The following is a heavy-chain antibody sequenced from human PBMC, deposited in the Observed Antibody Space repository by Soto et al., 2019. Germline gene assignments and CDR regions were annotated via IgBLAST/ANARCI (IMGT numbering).Heavy chain of an antibody. CDR3: AREGIEMATIQNYYYYGMDV. CDR2: INPSGGST. Sequence: VQLVESGGGLVQPGGSLKLSCAASGFTFSGSAMHWVRQAPGQGLEGMGIINPSGGSTSYAQKFQGRVTMTRDTSTSTVYMELSSLRSEDTAVYYCAREGIEMATIQNYYYYGMDVWGQGTTVTVSS. CDR1: GFTFSGSA. J-gene: IGHJ6*02. D-gene: IGHD5-12*01. V-gene: IGHV1-46*01.